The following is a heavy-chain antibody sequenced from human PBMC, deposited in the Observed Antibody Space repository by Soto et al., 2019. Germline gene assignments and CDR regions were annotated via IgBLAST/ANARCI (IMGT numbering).Heavy chain of an antibody. Sequence: QVQLQASGPGLVKPSPTLSLTCTVSGGSISRGDYYWSWIRQHPGKGLEWIGYIYYSGSTYYNPSLKSRVTISVDTSKNQYSLKLSSVTAADTAVYYCARWWSGSRQGFDPWGQGTLVTVSS. J-gene: IGHJ5*02. D-gene: IGHD3-3*01. CDR3: ARWWSGSRQGFDP. CDR2: IYYSGST. V-gene: IGHV4-31*03. CDR1: GGSISRGDYY.